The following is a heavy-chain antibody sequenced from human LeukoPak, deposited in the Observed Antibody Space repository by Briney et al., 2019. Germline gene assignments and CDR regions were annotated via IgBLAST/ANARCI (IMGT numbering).Heavy chain of an antibody. CDR3: ARVPPDYYGSGSYPADYYYYMDV. V-gene: IGHV4-4*07. CDR2: IYTSGST. CDR1: GGSISSYY. Sequence: PSETLSLTCTVSGGSISSYYWSWIRQPAGKGLEWIGRIYTSGSTNYNPSLKSRVTMSVDTSKNQFSLKLSSVTAADTAVYYCARVPPDYYGSGSYPADYYYYMDVWGKGTTVTVSS. D-gene: IGHD3-10*01. J-gene: IGHJ6*03.